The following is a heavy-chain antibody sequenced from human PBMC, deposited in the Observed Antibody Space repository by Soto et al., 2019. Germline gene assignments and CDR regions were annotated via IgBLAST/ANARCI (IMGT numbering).Heavy chain of an antibody. Sequence: GASVKVSGRASGYTFTSYAMHWVRQAPGQRLEWMGWINAGNGNTKYSQNFQGRVTITRDTSASSADMELSSLRAEDTSVYYCARGLTIVRGFILDAFDIWGQGTMVTVSS. CDR3: ARGLTIVRGFILDAFDI. J-gene: IGHJ3*02. CDR2: INAGNGNT. D-gene: IGHD3-10*01. V-gene: IGHV1-3*01. CDR1: GYTFTSYA.